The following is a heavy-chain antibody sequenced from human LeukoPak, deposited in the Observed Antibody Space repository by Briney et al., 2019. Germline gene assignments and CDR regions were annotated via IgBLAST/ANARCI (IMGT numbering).Heavy chain of an antibody. D-gene: IGHD3-22*01. Sequence: SETLPLTCTVSGGSISSSSYYWGWIRQPPGKGLEWIGSIYYSGSTYYNPSLKSRVTISVDTSKNQFSLKLSSVTAADTAVYYCARSHDYYDSSGYQYYYYYYMDVWGKGTTVTVSS. J-gene: IGHJ6*03. V-gene: IGHV4-39*07. CDR3: ARSHDYYDSSGYQYYYYYYMDV. CDR1: GGSISSSSYY. CDR2: IYYSGST.